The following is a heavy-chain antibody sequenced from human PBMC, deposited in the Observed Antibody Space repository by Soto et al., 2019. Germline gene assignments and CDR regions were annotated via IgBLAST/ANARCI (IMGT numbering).Heavy chain of an antibody. CDR1: GGSINGYY. D-gene: IGHD4-17*01. V-gene: IGHV4-59*01. J-gene: IGHJ4*02. CDR3: TRVGGYYGDYPNFDY. CDR2: IHYSGST. Sequence: SETLSLTCTVSGGSINGYYWSWIRQPPGKGLQWIGNIHYSGSTNYNPSLKSRVTISVVSSKNQVSLKLSSVTAADTAVYYCTRVGGYYGDYPNFDYWGQGTLVTVS.